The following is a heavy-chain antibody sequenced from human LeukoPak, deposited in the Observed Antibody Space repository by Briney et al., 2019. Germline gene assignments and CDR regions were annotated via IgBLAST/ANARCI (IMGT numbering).Heavy chain of an antibody. CDR3: ARGALAYCGGDCSLRYTVLPDY. Sequence: ASVKVSCKVSGYTLTELSMHWVRQAPGQGLEWMGWINPNSGGTNYAQKRQGRVTMTRDTSISTAYMELSRLRSDDTAVYYCARGALAYCGGDCSLRYTVLPDYWGQGTLVTVSS. CDR1: GYTLTELS. D-gene: IGHD2-21*02. J-gene: IGHJ4*02. CDR2: INPNSGGT. V-gene: IGHV1-2*02.